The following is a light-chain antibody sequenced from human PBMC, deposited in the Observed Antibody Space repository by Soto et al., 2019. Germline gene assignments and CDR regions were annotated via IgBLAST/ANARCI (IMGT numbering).Light chain of an antibody. CDR2: GVS. J-gene: IGKJ3*01. V-gene: IGKV3-15*01. CDR1: QSVKSD. Sequence: EIVMTQSPATLSVSPGEGATLPCRASQSVKSDLAWYQHKPGLAPRLLIYGVSTRATGIPVRFSGSGSGTEFTLSISSLQSEDSAIYYCQHYNNLPLTFGRGTKVDI. CDR3: QHYNNLPLT.